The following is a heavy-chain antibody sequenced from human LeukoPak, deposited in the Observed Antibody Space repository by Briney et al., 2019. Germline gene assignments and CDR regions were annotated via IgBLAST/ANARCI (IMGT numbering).Heavy chain of an antibody. Sequence: PSETLSLTCTVSGGSIISGTYYWSWIRQPAGKGLEWIGRIYTSGSTNYNPSLKSRVSMSLDASNNQCSLTLSSVTASDTAVYFCARESESRSSWYGIYYYYYMDVWGKGTTVTVSS. J-gene: IGHJ6*03. CDR3: ARESESRSSWYGIYYYYYMDV. V-gene: IGHV4-61*02. D-gene: IGHD6-13*01. CDR2: IYTSGST. CDR1: GGSIISGTYY.